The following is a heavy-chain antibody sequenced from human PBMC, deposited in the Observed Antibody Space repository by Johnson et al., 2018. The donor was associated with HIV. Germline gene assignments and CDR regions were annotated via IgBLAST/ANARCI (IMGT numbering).Heavy chain of an antibody. Sequence: VQLVESGGDLVQPGKSRRLSCAASGFTFSNCEMHWVRKAPGKGLEFVSGFGEDGETHNYATSVKGRVTISRDNSKATLYLQMGRLRSEDTALYYCTRKCDYAQGFDIWGRGTLVTVSS. V-gene: IGHV3-64*01. J-gene: IGHJ3*02. CDR3: TRKCDYAQGFDI. CDR1: GFTFSNCE. D-gene: IGHD4/OR15-4a*01. CDR2: FGEDGETH.